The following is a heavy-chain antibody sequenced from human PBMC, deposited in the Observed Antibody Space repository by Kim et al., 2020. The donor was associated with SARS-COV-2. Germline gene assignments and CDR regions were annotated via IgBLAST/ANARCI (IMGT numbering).Heavy chain of an antibody. CDR3: ARELYSGYDS. V-gene: IGHV3-11*01. Sequence: TIYYADSVKGRFTISRDNAKNSLYLQMNSLRAEDTAVYYCARELYSGYDSWGQGTLVTVSS. D-gene: IGHD5-12*01. CDR2: TI. J-gene: IGHJ4*02.